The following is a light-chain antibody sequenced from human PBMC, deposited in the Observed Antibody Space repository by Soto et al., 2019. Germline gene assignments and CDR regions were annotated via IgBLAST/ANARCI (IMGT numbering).Light chain of an antibody. CDR3: CSYAGSSTHVV. CDR2: EGS. V-gene: IGLV2-23*01. J-gene: IGLJ2*01. Sequence: QSALTQPASVSGSTGQSITISCTGTSSDVGSYNLVSWYQQHPGKAPKLMIYEGSKRPSGVSNRFSGSKSGNTASLTISGLQAEDEADYYCCSYAGSSTHVVFGGGTKRTVL. CDR1: SSDVGSYNL.